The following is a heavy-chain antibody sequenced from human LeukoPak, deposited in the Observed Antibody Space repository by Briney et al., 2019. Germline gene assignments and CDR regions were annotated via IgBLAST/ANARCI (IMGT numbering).Heavy chain of an antibody. J-gene: IGHJ6*02. V-gene: IGHV3-48*03. Sequence: PGGSLRLSCAASGFTFSSYEMNWVRQAPGKGLEWVSYISSSGSTIYYADSVKGRFTISRDNAKNSLYLQMNSLGAEDTAVYYCARDYGSGSYSVSAYYGMDVWGQGTTVTVSS. CDR2: ISSSGSTI. CDR1: GFTFSSYE. CDR3: ARDYGSGSYSVSAYYGMDV. D-gene: IGHD3-10*01.